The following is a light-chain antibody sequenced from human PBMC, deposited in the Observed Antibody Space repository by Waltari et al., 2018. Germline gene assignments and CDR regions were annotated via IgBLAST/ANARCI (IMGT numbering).Light chain of an antibody. CDR1: RRDVGPSTY. V-gene: IGLV2-8*01. Sequence: QSALTQPPSASGSPGQSVTIPCTGTRRDVGPSTYVSWYQQHPGKAPKLLIYEVSKRASGVPDRFSGSKSGNTASLTVSGLQAEDEADYYCASRGASKVFGGGTKLTVL. CDR3: ASRGASKV. CDR2: EVS. J-gene: IGLJ2*01.